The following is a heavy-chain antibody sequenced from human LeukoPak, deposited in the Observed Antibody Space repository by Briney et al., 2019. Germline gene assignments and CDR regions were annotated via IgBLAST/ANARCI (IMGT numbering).Heavy chain of an antibody. V-gene: IGHV1-69*05. CDR2: IIPIFGTA. Sequence: ASVKVSCKASGGTFSSYAISWVRQAPGQGLEWMGGIIPIFGTANYAQKFQGRVTITTDESTSTAYMELSRLRSEDTAVYYCARDITVAGNRFDYWGQGTLVTVSS. J-gene: IGHJ4*02. CDR1: GGTFSSYA. D-gene: IGHD6-19*01. CDR3: ARDITVAGNRFDY.